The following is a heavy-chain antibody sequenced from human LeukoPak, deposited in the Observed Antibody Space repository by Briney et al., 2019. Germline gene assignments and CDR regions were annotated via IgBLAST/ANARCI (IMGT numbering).Heavy chain of an antibody. CDR2: ICAGGTIT. D-gene: IGHD4-11*01. CDR3: AKDLDYTTYGYYFDY. V-gene: IGHV3-23*01. Sequence: PGVSLRLSCTASGFTISSYAMNWVRQAPGKGLEWVSGICAGGTITYYADSVKGRFPIFRDKSRNTLQLLMNMMGAQDTAVYYCAKDLDYTTYGYYFDYWGQGTLVTVSS. J-gene: IGHJ4*02. CDR1: GFTISSYA.